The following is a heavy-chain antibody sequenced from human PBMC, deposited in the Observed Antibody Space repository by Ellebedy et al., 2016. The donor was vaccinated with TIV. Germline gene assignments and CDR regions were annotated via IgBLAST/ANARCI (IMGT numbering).Heavy chain of an antibody. D-gene: IGHD3-22*01. Sequence: GGSLRLSCAASGFTFHSFAMHWVRQAPGKGLEWLSVISGDGRSTYHADSVKGRFTITRDNSKNTLYLQMNRVRTEDTAVYFCAKGSSSGFNYDRVGFEYWGQGTLDSVSS. J-gene: IGHJ4*02. V-gene: IGHV3-23*01. CDR2: ISGDGRST. CDR3: AKGSSSGFNYDRVGFEY. CDR1: GFTFHSFA.